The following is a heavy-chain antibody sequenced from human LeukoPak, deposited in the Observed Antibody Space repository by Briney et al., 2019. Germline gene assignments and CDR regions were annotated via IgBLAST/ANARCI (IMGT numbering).Heavy chain of an antibody. V-gene: IGHV1-2*02. CDR2: INPNRGGT. Sequence: ASVKVSCKASGYTFTDYYMHWVRQAPGQGLEWMGWINPNRGGTNYAQKFQGRVTMTRDTSLSTAYMELSRLRSDDTAVYYCARGDWDFAFDIWGQGTMVTVSS. D-gene: IGHD1-7*01. J-gene: IGHJ3*02. CDR3: ARGDWDFAFDI. CDR1: GYTFTDYY.